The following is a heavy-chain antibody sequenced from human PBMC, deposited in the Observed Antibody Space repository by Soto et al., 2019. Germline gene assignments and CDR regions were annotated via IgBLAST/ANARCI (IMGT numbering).Heavy chain of an antibody. CDR1: SGSFSGYY. CDR2: INHSGST. CDR3: ARGADPDTAMVSRNYYYYMDV. D-gene: IGHD5-18*01. V-gene: IGHV4-34*01. Sequence: SETLSLTCAVYSGSFSGYYWSWIRQPPGKGLEWIGEINHSGSTNYNPSLKSRVTISVDTSKNQFSLKLSSVTAADTAVYYCARGADPDTAMVSRNYYYYMDVWGKGTTVTVSS. J-gene: IGHJ6*03.